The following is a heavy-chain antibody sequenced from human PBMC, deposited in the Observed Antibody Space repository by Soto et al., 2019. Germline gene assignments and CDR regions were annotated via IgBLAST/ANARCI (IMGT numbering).Heavy chain of an antibody. D-gene: IGHD3-3*01. J-gene: IGHJ4*02. CDR1: GFTFSDYY. CDR2: ISSSGSTI. Sequence: GGSLRLSCAASGFTFSDYYMSWIRQAPGEGLEWVSYISSSGSTIYYADSVKGRFTISRDNAKNSLYLQMNSLRAEDTAVYYCARSERFLEWSPEFDYWGQGTLVTVS. CDR3: ARSERFLEWSPEFDY. V-gene: IGHV3-11*01.